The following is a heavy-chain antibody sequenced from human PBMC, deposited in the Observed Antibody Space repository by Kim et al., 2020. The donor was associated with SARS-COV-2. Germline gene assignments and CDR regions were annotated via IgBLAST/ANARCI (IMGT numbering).Heavy chain of an antibody. Sequence: GESLKISFKGSGYSLTSYWIGWVRQMPGKGLEWMGIIYPGDSDTRYSPSFQGQVTISADKSISTAYLQWSSLKASDTAMYYCARQTSSSSWHYYYYGMDVWGQGTTVTVSS. V-gene: IGHV5-51*01. J-gene: IGHJ6*02. CDR1: GYSLTSYW. D-gene: IGHD6-6*01. CDR2: IYPGDSDT. CDR3: ARQTSSSSWHYYYYGMDV.